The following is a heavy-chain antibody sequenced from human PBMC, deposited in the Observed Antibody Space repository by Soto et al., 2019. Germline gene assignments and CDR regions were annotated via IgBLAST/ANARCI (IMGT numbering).Heavy chain of an antibody. V-gene: IGHV1-69*13. CDR2: IIPIFGTA. Sequence: GASVKVSCKASGGTFSSYAISWVRQAPGQGLEWMGGIIPIFGTANYAQKFQGRVTITADESTSTAYMELSSLRSEDTAVYYCARDSLSYYDSSGYGPLGGMDVWGQGTAVTVSS. J-gene: IGHJ6*02. CDR3: ARDSLSYYDSSGYGPLGGMDV. D-gene: IGHD3-22*01. CDR1: GGTFSSYA.